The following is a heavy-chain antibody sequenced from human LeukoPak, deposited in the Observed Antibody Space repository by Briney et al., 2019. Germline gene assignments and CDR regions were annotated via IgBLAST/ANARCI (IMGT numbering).Heavy chain of an antibody. J-gene: IGHJ6*02. Sequence: PGGSLRLSCAASGFTFSSYWMHWVRQAPGKGLVWVSRINSDGGSANYADPVKGRFTISRDNAKNTLYLQMNSLRAEDTAVYYCARDRYSAMDVWGQGTTVTVSS. CDR1: GFTFSSYW. CDR3: ARDRYSAMDV. CDR2: INSDGGSA. V-gene: IGHV3-74*01.